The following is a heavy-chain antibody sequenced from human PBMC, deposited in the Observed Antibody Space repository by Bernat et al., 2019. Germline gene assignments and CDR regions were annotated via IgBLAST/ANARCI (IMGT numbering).Heavy chain of an antibody. CDR1: GFTFSSAW. V-gene: IGHV3-15*01. Sequence: EVQVVESGGGLVKPGGSLRLSCVASGFTFSSAWMSWVRQAPGRGLEWVGRIKSKTDGGTTDYAAPVKGRFTISRDDSKNTLYLQMNSLKTEDTAVYYCARLSIFDYWGQGTLVTVSS. CDR2: IKSKTDGGTT. CDR3: ARLSIFDY. D-gene: IGHD6-6*01. J-gene: IGHJ4*02.